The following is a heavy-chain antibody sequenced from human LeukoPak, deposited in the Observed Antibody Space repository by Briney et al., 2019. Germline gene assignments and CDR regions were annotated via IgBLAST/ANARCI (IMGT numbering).Heavy chain of an antibody. J-gene: IGHJ4*02. CDR2: INQVGSEK. CDR3: ARDKLVGASRFDF. Sequence: GGSLRLSCAASGFTFSSYWMSWVRQAPGKGLEWVANINQVGSEKYSVDSVKGRFTISRDNAMNSRYLQMSSLRAEDTAVYYCARDKLVGASRFDFWGQGILVTVSS. D-gene: IGHD1-26*01. V-gene: IGHV3-7*01. CDR1: GFTFSSYW.